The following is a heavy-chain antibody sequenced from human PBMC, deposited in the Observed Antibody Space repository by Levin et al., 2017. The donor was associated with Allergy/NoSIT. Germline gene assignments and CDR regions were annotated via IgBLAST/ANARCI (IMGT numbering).Heavy chain of an antibody. J-gene: IGHJ6*02. CDR1: GFRFNSYE. CDR3: ARDFAFSVDYYYGLDV. D-gene: IGHD3-3*02. V-gene: IGHV3-48*03. Sequence: LAGGSLRLSCAASGFRFNSYEMNWIRQAPGKGLEWVSYISSTSSTIYYADSVKGRFTIYRDNAKNSLYLQMDSLRAEDTAIYYCARDFAFSVDYYYGLDVWGLGTKVTVSS. CDR2: ISSTSSTI.